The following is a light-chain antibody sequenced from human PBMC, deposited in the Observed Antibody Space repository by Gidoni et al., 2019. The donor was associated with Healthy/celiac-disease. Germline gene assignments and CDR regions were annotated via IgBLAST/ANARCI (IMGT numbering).Light chain of an antibody. CDR1: KLGDKY. CDR3: QAWDSSTGV. Sequence: SYDLTQPPSVSVSPGQTASITCSGEKLGDKYACWYQQKPGPSPVLVIYQDSKRPSGIPERFSGSNSGNTATLTISGTQAMDEADYYCQAWDSSTGVFGTGTKVTVL. J-gene: IGLJ1*01. CDR2: QDS. V-gene: IGLV3-1*01.